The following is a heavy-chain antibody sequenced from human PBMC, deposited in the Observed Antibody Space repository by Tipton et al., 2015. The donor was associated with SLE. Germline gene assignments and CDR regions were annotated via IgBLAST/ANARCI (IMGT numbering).Heavy chain of an antibody. CDR1: GYIFSTYG. D-gene: IGHD5-24*01. J-gene: IGHJ6*03. CDR3: ARHPVAGYTYYMDV. CDR2: INPYNDNT. Sequence: QSGPEVKKPGASVKVSCRASGYIFSTYGISWVRQAPGQGLEWMGWINPYNDNTDYVELLRGRVTMTTDTSTGTAYMELTSLNSDDTAIYYCARHPVAGYTYYMDVWGTGTTVTVSS. V-gene: IGHV1-18*01.